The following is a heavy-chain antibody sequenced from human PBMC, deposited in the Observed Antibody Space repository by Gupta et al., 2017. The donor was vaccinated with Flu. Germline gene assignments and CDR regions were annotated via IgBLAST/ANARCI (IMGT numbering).Heavy chain of an antibody. CDR2: IYHSGST. Sequence: ISSGYYWGWIRQPPGKGLEWIGSIYHSGSTYYNPSLKSRVTISVDTSKNQFSLKLSSVTAADTAVYYCARDPPAPDYYGSGSPGGYGGQGTMVTVSS. D-gene: IGHD3-10*01. CDR1: ISSGYY. J-gene: IGHJ4*02. V-gene: IGHV4-38-2*02. CDR3: ARDPPAPDYYGSGSPGGY.